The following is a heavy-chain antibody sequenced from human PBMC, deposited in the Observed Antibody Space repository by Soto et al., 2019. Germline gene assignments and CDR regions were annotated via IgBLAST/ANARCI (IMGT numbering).Heavy chain of an antibody. CDR3: GRGRSGQIVVFY. Sequence: ASVKVSCKASGYTCTGHYIHWVRQAPEQGPEWMGEIGPESGATRYAQKFQGRVTMTMDMSITTVYMELSNLSPDDTAVYYCGRGRSGQIVVFYWAQGTPVTVSS. D-gene: IGHD5-12*01. J-gene: IGHJ4*02. CDR1: GYTCTGHY. CDR2: IGPESGAT. V-gene: IGHV1-2*02.